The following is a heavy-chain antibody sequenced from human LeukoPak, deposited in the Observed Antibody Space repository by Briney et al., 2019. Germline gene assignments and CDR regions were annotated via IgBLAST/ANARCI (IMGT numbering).Heavy chain of an antibody. D-gene: IGHD4-23*01. CDR1: GGSISSDY. V-gene: IGHV4-59*12. Sequence: SETLSLTCTVSGGSISSDYWSWIRQPPGKGLEWIGYIYYRGSTNYNPSLKSRVTISVNTSKNQFSLKLSSVTAADTAVYYCARGMATVVKGNWFDPWGQGTLVTVSS. CDR2: IYYRGST. CDR3: ARGMATVVKGNWFDP. J-gene: IGHJ5*02.